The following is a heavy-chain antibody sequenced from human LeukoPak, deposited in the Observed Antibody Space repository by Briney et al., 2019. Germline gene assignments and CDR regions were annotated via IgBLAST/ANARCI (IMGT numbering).Heavy chain of an antibody. D-gene: IGHD5-12*01. J-gene: IGHJ4*02. V-gene: IGHV1-69*13. Sequence: ASVKVSCKASGGTFSSYAISWVRQAPGQGLEWMGGIIPIFGTANYAQKFQGRVTITADESTSTAYMELSSLRSEDTAVYYCASRGYSGYDDNWGQGTLVTVSS. CDR1: GGTFSSYA. CDR2: IIPIFGTA. CDR3: ASRGYSGYDDN.